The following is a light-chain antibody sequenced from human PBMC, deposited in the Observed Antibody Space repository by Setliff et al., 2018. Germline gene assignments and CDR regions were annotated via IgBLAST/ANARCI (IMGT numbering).Light chain of an antibody. Sequence: QSALTQPPSTSGTPGQRVTISCSGSSSNIGGSTVNWYQQLPGTAPRLLIFSNNDRPSGVSNRFTGSKSGTSASLTISGLQSEDEGDYYCAAWDDSLTGSYVFGTGTRSPS. J-gene: IGLJ1*01. CDR1: SSNIGGST. V-gene: IGLV1-44*01. CDR3: AAWDDSLTGSYV. CDR2: SNN.